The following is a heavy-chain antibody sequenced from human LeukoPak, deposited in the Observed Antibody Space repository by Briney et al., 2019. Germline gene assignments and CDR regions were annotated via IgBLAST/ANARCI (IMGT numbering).Heavy chain of an antibody. CDR1: GFTLNNYT. CDR3: ARDRPSIAARRGFDY. D-gene: IGHD6-6*01. J-gene: IGHJ4*02. Sequence: GGSLGLSCAASGFTLNNYTMNWVRQAPGKGREWISSISWSGSPIYYADSVEGRFTISRDNAKDSLYLQLNSLRAEDTAVYYCARDRPSIAARRGFDYWGQGTLVTVSS. CDR2: ISWSGSPI. V-gene: IGHV3-48*04.